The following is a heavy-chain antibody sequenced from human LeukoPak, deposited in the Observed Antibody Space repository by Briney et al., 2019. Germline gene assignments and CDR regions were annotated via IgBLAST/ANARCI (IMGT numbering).Heavy chain of an antibody. CDR1: GYTFTGYY. CDR3: ASTIAAAGTSYSY. V-gene: IGHV1-2*02. D-gene: IGHD6-13*01. Sequence: GASVKVSCKASGYTFTGYYMHWVRQAPGQRLEWMGWINPNSGGTNYAQKFQGRVTMTRDTSIRTAYMELTRLRSDDTAVYYCASTIAAAGTSYSYGGEGTLVTV. J-gene: IGHJ4*02. CDR2: INPNSGGT.